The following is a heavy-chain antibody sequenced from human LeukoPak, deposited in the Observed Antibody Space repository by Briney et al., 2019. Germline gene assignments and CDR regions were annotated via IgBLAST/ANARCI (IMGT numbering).Heavy chain of an antibody. CDR3: ARLNYDFWSGVWEGYYMDV. J-gene: IGHJ6*03. CDR1: GFSISSYW. D-gene: IGHD3-3*01. V-gene: IGHV3-7*01. CDR2: IGEDGSEK. Sequence: GGSLRLSCVASGFSISSYWMTWVRQAPGKGLEWVANIGEDGSEKYYVDSVKGRFTISRDNAKNSLYLQVNSLRAEDTAVYYCARLNYDFWSGVWEGYYMDVWGKGTTVTVSS.